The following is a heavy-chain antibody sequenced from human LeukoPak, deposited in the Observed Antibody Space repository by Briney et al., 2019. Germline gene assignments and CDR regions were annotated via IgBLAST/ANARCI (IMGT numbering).Heavy chain of an antibody. CDR2: IKQDGSEK. CDR3: ARDFATIFGVGDAFDI. V-gene: IGHV3-7*01. Sequence: PGGSLRLSCAASGFTFSSYWMSWVRQAPGKGLEWVANIKQDGSEKYYVDSVKGRFTISRDNAKNSLYLQMNSLRAEDTAVYYCARDFATIFGVGDAFDIWGQGTMVTVSS. D-gene: IGHD3-3*01. J-gene: IGHJ3*02. CDR1: GFTFSSYW.